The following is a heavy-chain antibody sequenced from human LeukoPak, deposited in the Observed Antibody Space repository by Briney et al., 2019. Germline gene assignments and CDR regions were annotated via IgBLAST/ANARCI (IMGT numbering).Heavy chain of an antibody. CDR2: VYSGGST. CDR1: GFTVSTNY. D-gene: IGHD6-19*01. CDR3: ARGGYSSGWYRD. V-gene: IGHV3-53*01. Sequence: PGGSLRPSCAASGFTVSTNYMNWVRQAPGKGLEWVSVVYSGGSTYYADSVKGRFTISRDNSKNTLYLQMSSLRAEDTAVYYCARGGYSSGWYRDWGQGTLVTVSS. J-gene: IGHJ4*02.